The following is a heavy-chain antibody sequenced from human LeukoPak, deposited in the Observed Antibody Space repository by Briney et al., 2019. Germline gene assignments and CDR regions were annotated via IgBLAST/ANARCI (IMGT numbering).Heavy chain of an antibody. V-gene: IGHV1-2*06. CDR3: ASRDGYDLDFDY. D-gene: IGHD5-12*01. Sequence: SVTVACLVSGYTFTGYSMHWVRQAPGHGLEWMGRINPNSAGTNYAQKFQGRVTMTRDTSISTAYMELSRLRSDDTAVYYCASRDGYDLDFDYWGQGTLVSVSS. CDR2: INPNSAGT. J-gene: IGHJ4*02. CDR1: GYTFTGYS.